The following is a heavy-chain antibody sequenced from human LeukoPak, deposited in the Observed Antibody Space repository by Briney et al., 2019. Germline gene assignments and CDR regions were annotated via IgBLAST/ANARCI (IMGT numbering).Heavy chain of an antibody. CDR1: GSIFNTYA. V-gene: IGHV3-64D*08. Sequence: GGSLRLSCSASGSIFNTYAMHWVRQAPGKGLQYVTAISSDGGTTFYADSVKGRFAISRDNSKNTLFLQMSSLRPEDTAIYYCRVEAANYFNQYEQDVWGQGTTVIVSS. D-gene: IGHD6-13*01. CDR3: RVEAANYFNQYEQDV. CDR2: ISSDGGTT. J-gene: IGHJ6*02.